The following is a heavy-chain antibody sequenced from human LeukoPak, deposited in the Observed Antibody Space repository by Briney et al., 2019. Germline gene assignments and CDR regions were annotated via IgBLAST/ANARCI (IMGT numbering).Heavy chain of an antibody. Sequence: PPGGSLRLSCVASGFTLSSYAMGWVRQAPGKRPEWVSSLTDSGGTTYYVDSVKGRFTISRDNSKNTLYLHMNSLRAEDTAMYYCAKKRDAFDIWGQGTVVAVSS. CDR1: GFTLSSYA. CDR2: LTDSGGTT. CDR3: AKKRDAFDI. J-gene: IGHJ3*02. V-gene: IGHV3-23*01. D-gene: IGHD5-24*01.